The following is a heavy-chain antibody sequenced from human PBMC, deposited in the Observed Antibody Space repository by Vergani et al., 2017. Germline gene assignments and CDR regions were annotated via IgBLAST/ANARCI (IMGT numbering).Heavy chain of an antibody. J-gene: IGHJ4*02. Sequence: QVQLQQWGAGLLKPSETLSLTCAVYGGSFSGYYWSWIRQPPGKGLEWIGEINHSGSTNYNPSLKSRVTISVDTSKNQFCLKLGSVTAADTAVYYCARRYDYVWGRYRYGWVHYFDYWGQGTLVTVSS. D-gene: IGHD3-16*02. CDR1: GGSFSGYY. CDR2: INHSGST. CDR3: ARRYDYVWGRYRYGWVHYFDY. V-gene: IGHV4-34*01.